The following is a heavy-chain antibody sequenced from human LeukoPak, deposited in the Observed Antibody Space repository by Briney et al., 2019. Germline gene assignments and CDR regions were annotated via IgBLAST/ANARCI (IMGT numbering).Heavy chain of an antibody. CDR1: GGTFSSYA. J-gene: IGHJ6*02. V-gene: IGHV1-18*01. CDR2: ISAYNGNT. CDR3: ASNRIAVANYYYYYGMDV. D-gene: IGHD6-19*01. Sequence: ASVKVSCKASGGTFSSYAISWVRQAPGQGLEWMGWISAYNGNTNYAQKLQGRVTMTTDTSTSTAYMELRSLRSDDTAVYYCASNRIAVANYYYYYGMDVWGQGTTVTVSS.